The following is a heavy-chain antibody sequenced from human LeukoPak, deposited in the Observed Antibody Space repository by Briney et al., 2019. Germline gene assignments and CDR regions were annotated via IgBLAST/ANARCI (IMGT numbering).Heavy chain of an antibody. Sequence: GGSLRLSCAASGFTFSSYAMNWVRQAPGKGLEWVSGISGSGDGRYYTDSVKGRFTISRDISRTTVYLQMNSLRAEDTAVYYCAKDQFLHSSSWYKVYWGQGTLVTVSS. D-gene: IGHD6-13*01. CDR1: GFTFSSYA. J-gene: IGHJ4*02. CDR2: ISGSGDGR. V-gene: IGHV3-23*01. CDR3: AKDQFLHSSSWYKVY.